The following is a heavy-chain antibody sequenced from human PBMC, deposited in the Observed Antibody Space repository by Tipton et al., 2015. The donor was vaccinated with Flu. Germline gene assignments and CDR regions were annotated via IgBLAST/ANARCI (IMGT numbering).Heavy chain of an antibody. CDR3: TRYYGSGSYISEYYFDY. D-gene: IGHD3-10*01. V-gene: IGHV3-49*04. CDR1: GFTFGDYA. Sequence: SLRLSCTASGFTFGDYAMSWVRQAPGKGLEWVGFIRSKAYGGTTEYAASVKGRFTISRDDSKSIAYLQMNSLKTEDTAVYYCTRYYGSGSYISEYYFDYWGQGTLVTVSS. J-gene: IGHJ4*02. CDR2: IRSKAYGGTT.